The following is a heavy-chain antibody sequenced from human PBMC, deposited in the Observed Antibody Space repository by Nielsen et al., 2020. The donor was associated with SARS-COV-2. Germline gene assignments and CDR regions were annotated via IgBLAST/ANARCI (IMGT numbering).Heavy chain of an antibody. CDR2: IWYDGSNK. V-gene: IGHV3-33*08. Sequence: GESLKISCVASGFTFSNAWMSWVRQAPGKGLECVARIWYDGSNKYYADSVKGRFTISRDNSKNTVYLQMNSLRGDDTAVYYCAREMYSSGWDWGQGTQVTVSS. D-gene: IGHD6-19*01. J-gene: IGHJ4*02. CDR3: AREMYSSGWD. CDR1: GFTFSNAW.